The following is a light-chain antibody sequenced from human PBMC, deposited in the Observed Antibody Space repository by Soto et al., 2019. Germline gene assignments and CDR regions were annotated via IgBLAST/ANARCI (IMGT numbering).Light chain of an antibody. V-gene: IGLV2-14*01. CDR3: TSYTRSSTPYVV. CDR1: SSDVGGYNY. CDR2: EVN. J-gene: IGLJ2*01. Sequence: QSALTQPASVSGSHGQSITISCTGTSSDVGGYNYVSWYQQHPGKAPKLIIYEVNNRPSGVSNRFSGSKSGSTASLTISGLQAEDEADYYCTSYTRSSTPYVVLGGGTQLTVL.